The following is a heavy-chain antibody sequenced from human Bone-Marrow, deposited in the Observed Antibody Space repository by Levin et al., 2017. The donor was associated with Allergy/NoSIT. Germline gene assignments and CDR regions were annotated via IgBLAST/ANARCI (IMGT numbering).Heavy chain of an antibody. D-gene: IGHD6-13*01. Sequence: ASVKVSCKASGYIFTDYYMHWVRQAPGQGLEWMGWINPNTGGTSYSQNFQGRVTMTRDTSISTAYMYLSSLRSDDTAVYYCARGIASGGKTYYYYYMDVWGRGTTVAVSS. CDR1: GYIFTDYY. J-gene: IGHJ6*03. CDR3: ARGIASGGKTYYYYYMDV. CDR2: INPNTGGT. V-gene: IGHV1-2*02.